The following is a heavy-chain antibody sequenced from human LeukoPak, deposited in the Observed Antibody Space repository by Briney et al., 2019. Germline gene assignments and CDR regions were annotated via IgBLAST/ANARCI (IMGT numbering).Heavy chain of an antibody. Sequence: PGGSLRLSCAASGFTFSSYAMSWVRQAPGKGLEWVSAISGSGGSTYYADSVKGRFTISRDNSKNTLYLQMNSLRAEDTAVYYCARDRYDFWRNYYYGMDVWGQGTTVTVSS. CDR2: ISGSGGST. J-gene: IGHJ6*02. CDR1: GFTFSSYA. V-gene: IGHV3-23*01. CDR3: ARDRYDFWRNYYYGMDV. D-gene: IGHD3-3*01.